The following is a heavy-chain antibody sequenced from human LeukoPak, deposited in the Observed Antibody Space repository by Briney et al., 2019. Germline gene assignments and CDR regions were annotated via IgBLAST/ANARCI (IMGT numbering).Heavy chain of an antibody. J-gene: IGHJ2*01. CDR3: ARLLKYYYDSSGYGEDWYFDL. Sequence: LSLTCTVSGGSISSYYWSWVRQAPGKGLEWISYISRSGDTIYYADSVKGRFTISRDNANNSLYLQMNSLRDEDTAVYFCARLLKYYYDSSGYGEDWYFDLWGRGTLVTVSS. CDR1: GGSISSYY. V-gene: IGHV3-48*03. CDR2: ISRSGDTI. D-gene: IGHD3-22*01.